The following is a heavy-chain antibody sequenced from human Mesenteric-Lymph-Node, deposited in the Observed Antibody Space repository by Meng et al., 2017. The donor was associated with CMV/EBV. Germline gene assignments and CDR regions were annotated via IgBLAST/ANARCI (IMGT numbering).Heavy chain of an antibody. Sequence: GESLKISCAASGFTFSSHEMNWVRQAPGKGLEWVAVISFDGTNKYYVDSVKGRFTISRDNSKNTLYLQMNSLRAEDTALYYCARGDRAYCGADCQALFDPWGQGTLVTVSS. V-gene: IGHV3-30*03. J-gene: IGHJ5*02. CDR3: ARGDRAYCGADCQALFDP. D-gene: IGHD2-21*01. CDR2: ISFDGTNK. CDR1: GFTFSSHE.